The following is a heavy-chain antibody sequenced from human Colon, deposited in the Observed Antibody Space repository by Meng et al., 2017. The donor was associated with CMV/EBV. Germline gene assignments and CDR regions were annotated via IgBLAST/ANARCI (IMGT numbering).Heavy chain of an antibody. CDR2: INWNSGSK. J-gene: IGHJ4*02. CDR3: ANAWRGSSPPYFFAH. V-gene: IGHV3-9*01. Sequence: SLKISCAASGFSFDDYAMNWVRQAPGKGLEGGSSINWNSGSKTYADSVKGRFTISIDNAKKSLYLQMDSLRPEDTALYYCANAWRGSSPPYFFAHGGQGTQVTVSS. D-gene: IGHD3-10*01. CDR1: GFSFDDYA.